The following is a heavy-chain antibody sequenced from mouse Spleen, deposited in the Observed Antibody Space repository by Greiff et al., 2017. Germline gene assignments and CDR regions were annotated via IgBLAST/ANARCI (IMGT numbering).Heavy chain of an antibody. CDR3: ARSPSRATPFFAY. J-gene: IGHJ3*01. V-gene: IGHV1-82*01. CDR1: GYAFSSSW. CDR2: IYPGDGDT. D-gene: IGHD3-1*01. Sequence: VQLQQSGPELVQPGASVKLSCKASGYAFSSSWMNWVKQRPGKGLEWIGRIYPGDGDTNYNGKFKGKATLTADKSSSTAYMQLSSLTSEDSAVYFCARSPSRATPFFAYWGQGTLVTVSA.